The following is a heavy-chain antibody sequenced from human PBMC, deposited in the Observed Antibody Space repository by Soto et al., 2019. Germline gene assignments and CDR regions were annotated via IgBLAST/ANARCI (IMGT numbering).Heavy chain of an antibody. D-gene: IGHD4-17*01. Sequence: PSETLSLTCTVFGGSISSYYWSWILQPPGKGLEWIGYIYYSGSTNYNPSLKSRVTISVDTSKNQFSLKLSSVTAADTAVYYCARQAYDGYGDPYYFDYWGQGTLVTVSS. CDR2: IYYSGST. J-gene: IGHJ4*02. CDR3: ARQAYDGYGDPYYFDY. V-gene: IGHV4-59*08. CDR1: GGSISSYY.